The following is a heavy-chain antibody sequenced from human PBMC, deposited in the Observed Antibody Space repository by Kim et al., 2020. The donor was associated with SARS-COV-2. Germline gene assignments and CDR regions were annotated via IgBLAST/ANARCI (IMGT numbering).Heavy chain of an antibody. D-gene: IGHD2-15*01. CDR2: ISSTSNYI. V-gene: IGHV3-21*01. CDR1: GFTFSSNN. J-gene: IGHJ4*02. Sequence: GGSLRLSCAASGFTFSSNNINWVRQAPGKGLEWVSSISSTSNYIYYADLVKGRFTISRDNAKNSMYLQMNSLRAEDTAVYYCARARWTPNYHFDYWGQGTLVTGSS. CDR3: ARARWTPNYHFDY.